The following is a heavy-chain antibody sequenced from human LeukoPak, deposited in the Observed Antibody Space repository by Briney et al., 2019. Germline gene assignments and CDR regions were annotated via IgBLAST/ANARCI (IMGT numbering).Heavy chain of an antibody. D-gene: IGHD5-12*01. Sequence: GGSLRLSCAASGFTFSSYEMDWVRQAPGKGLEWVSYIGSSDGTTYYADSVKGRFTISRDNAKNSLSLQMNSLSAEDTAVYYCVRELVPQSINSGYDSFHIWGQGTMVTVSS. J-gene: IGHJ3*02. CDR2: IGSSDGTT. CDR3: VRELVPQSINSGYDSFHI. V-gene: IGHV3-48*03. CDR1: GFTFSSYE.